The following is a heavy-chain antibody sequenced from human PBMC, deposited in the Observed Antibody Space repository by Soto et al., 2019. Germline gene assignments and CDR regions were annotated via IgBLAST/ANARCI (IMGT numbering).Heavy chain of an antibody. D-gene: IGHD1-7*01. CDR2: INHSGST. Sequence: QVQLQQWGAGLLKPSETLSLTCAVYGGSFSGYYWSWIRQPPGTGLEWIGEINHSGSTNYKPSLKCRVTISVDTSKNQFSLKLSSVTAADTAVYYCARGLSHGTTGVSDYWGQGTLVTVSS. J-gene: IGHJ4*02. CDR1: GGSFSGYY. CDR3: ARGLSHGTTGVSDY. V-gene: IGHV4-34*01.